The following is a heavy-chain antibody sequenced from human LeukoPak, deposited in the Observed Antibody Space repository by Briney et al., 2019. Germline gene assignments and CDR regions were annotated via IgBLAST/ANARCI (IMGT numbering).Heavy chain of an antibody. V-gene: IGHV4-34*01. CDR1: GGSFSGYY. J-gene: IGHJ2*01. D-gene: IGHD3-10*01. CDR3: ARHGFDPVQNVAHWYFDL. Sequence: SETLSLTCAVYGGSFSGYYWSWIRQPPGKGLEWIGEINHSGSTNYNPSLKSRVTISVDTSKNQFSLKLSSVTAADTAVYYCARHGFDPVQNVAHWYFDLWGRGTLVTVSS. CDR2: INHSGST.